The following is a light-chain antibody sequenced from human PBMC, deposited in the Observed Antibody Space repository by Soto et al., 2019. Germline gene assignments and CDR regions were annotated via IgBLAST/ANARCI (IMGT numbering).Light chain of an antibody. V-gene: IGKV1-39*01. CDR3: QQSYTTPWT. CDR1: QSISSY. J-gene: IGKJ1*01. Sequence: DIQMTQYKYSLSASVGDRVSITCRASQSISSYLNWYQQRPGKAPHLLIYAASSLQSGVPSRFSGSGSGTDFTLTISSLQPEDFASYYCQQSYTTPWTFCQVGKVDIK. CDR2: AAS.